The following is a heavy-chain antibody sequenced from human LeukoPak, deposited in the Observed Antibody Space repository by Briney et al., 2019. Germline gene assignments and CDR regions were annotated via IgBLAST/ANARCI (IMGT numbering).Heavy chain of an antibody. Sequence: SETLSLTCTVSGGSTSSDHWSWVRQPPGKGLEWIGYIHYSGTTNYNPSLKSRVTISLDTSKNQFSLKMSSVTAADTAVYYCARVASSVMDYWGQGILVTVSS. J-gene: IGHJ4*02. CDR2: IHYSGTT. CDR3: ARVASSVMDY. D-gene: IGHD3-16*01. CDR1: GGSTSSDH. V-gene: IGHV4-59*01.